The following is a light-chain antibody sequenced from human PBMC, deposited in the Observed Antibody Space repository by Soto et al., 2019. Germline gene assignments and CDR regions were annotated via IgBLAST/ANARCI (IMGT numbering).Light chain of an antibody. CDR2: AAS. J-gene: IGKJ1*01. CDR3: QEYGTSRT. CDR1: QSVSNNY. V-gene: IGKV3-20*01. Sequence: EIVLTQSPGTLSLSPGERGTLSCRASQSVSNNYLAWYQQKPGQAPRLLIYAASSRATGVPDRFSGSGSGTDFTLTISRLEPEDFAVYYCQEYGTSRTFGQGTKVEIK.